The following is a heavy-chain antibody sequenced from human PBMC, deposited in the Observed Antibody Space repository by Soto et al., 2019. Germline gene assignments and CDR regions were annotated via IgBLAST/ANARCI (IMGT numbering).Heavy chain of an antibody. J-gene: IGHJ5*02. D-gene: IGHD6-6*01. Sequence: GGSLRLSCAASGFTFSSYGMHWVRQAPGKGLEWVAVISYDGSNKYYADSVKGRFTISRDNSKNTLYLQMNSLRAEDTAVYYCAKAGLPYSSSGWFDPWGQGTLVTVSS. CDR1: GFTFSSYG. V-gene: IGHV3-30*18. CDR3: AKAGLPYSSSGWFDP. CDR2: ISYDGSNK.